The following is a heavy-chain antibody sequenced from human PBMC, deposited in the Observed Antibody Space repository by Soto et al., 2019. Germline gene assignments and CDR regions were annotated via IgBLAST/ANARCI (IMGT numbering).Heavy chain of an antibody. V-gene: IGHV4-59*01. CDR2: IYYSGST. D-gene: IGHD6-13*01. CDR1: GGSISSYY. Sequence: PSETLSLTCTVSGGSISSYYWSWIQQPPGKGLEWIGYIYYSGSTNYNPSLKSRVTISVDTSKNQFSLKLSSVTAADTAVYYCARADSSSWYTGDAFDIWGQGTMVTVSS. CDR3: ARADSSSWYTGDAFDI. J-gene: IGHJ3*02.